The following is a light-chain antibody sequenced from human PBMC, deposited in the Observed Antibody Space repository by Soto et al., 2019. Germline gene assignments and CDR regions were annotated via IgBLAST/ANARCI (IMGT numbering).Light chain of an antibody. CDR2: DAS. CDR1: QSVGHW. Sequence: DIQMTQSPSTLSASVGDRVTITCRASQSVGHWLAWYQQKPGKAPKALIYDASTLETGVPSRFSGSGSGTDFTLTISSLQPDDFATYYCQQYNSYQYTFGQGTKLEMK. CDR3: QQYNSYQYT. V-gene: IGKV1-5*01. J-gene: IGKJ2*01.